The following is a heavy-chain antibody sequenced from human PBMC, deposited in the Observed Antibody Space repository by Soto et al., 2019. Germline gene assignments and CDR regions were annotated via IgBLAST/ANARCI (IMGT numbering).Heavy chain of an antibody. Sequence: PGGSLRLSCAASKSIFTGYGMHWVRQTPGKGLEWVAVIRFDGTDEHYADSVKGRFTISRDNSKNMLYLQMNSLRVEDTALYYCARDGIPYNGVWDASDLWGQGTKVTVSS. J-gene: IGHJ3*01. CDR2: IRFDGTDE. V-gene: IGHV3-33*01. D-gene: IGHD2-8*01. CDR3: ARDGIPYNGVWDASDL. CDR1: KSIFTGYG.